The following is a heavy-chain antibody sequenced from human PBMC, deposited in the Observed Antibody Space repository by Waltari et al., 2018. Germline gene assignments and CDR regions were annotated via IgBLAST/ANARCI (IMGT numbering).Heavy chain of an antibody. D-gene: IGHD6-19*01. CDR1: GGSISSSSYY. V-gene: IGHV4-39*01. CDR2: IYYSGST. CDR3: ATKRESSASGFDY. Sequence: QLQLQELGPGLVKPSETLSFTCTVSGGSISSSSYYWGWIRQPPGKGLEWIGSIYYSGSTYYNPSLKSRVTISVDTSKNQFSLKLSSVTAADTAVYYCATKRESSASGFDYWGQGTLVTVSS. J-gene: IGHJ4*02.